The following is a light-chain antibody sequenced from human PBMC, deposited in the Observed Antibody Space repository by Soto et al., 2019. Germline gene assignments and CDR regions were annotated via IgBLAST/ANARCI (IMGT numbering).Light chain of an antibody. CDR2: KAS. V-gene: IGKV1-5*03. CDR1: QRISSW. CDR3: QQYVNYPWT. Sequence: DIQMTQSPPTLSASVGDRVTITCRASQRISSWLAWYQLKPGKAPNLLIYKASTLEGGVPSRFSGTGSGTEFTLTISSLQHDDFATYYCQQYVNYPWTFGPGTKVEIK. J-gene: IGKJ1*01.